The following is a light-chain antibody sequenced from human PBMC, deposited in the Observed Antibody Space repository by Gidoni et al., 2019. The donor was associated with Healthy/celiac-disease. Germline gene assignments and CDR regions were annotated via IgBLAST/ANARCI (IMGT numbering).Light chain of an antibody. CDR1: SSDVGGYNY. V-gene: IGLV2-11*01. J-gene: IGLJ2*01. Sequence: QSALTQPRPVSGSPGQSVTISCTGTSSDVGGYNYVSWYQQHPGKAPKLMIYDVSKRPPGVPDRFSGSKSGNTASLTISGLQAEDEADYYCCSYAGSYTFSLVVFGGGTKLTVL. CDR3: CSYAGSYTFSLVV. CDR2: DVS.